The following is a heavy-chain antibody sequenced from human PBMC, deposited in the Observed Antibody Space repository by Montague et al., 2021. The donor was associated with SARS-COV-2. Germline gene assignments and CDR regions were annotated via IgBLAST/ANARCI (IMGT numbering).Heavy chain of an antibody. J-gene: IGHJ6*02. CDR3: TSGREGNYNVMDV. Sequence: CAISGDTVSINSATWNWVRQSPSRGLELLGGTYYRSKWYNDYAVXVRGRVTINPDTAKNQFSLQLNSVTPEDTAIYYCTSGREGNYNVMDVWGQGTTVTVSS. CDR1: GDTVSINSAT. V-gene: IGHV6-1*01. CDR2: TYYRSKWYN. D-gene: IGHD1-1*01.